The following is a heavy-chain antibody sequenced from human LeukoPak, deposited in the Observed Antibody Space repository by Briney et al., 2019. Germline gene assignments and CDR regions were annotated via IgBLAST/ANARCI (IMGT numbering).Heavy chain of an antibody. V-gene: IGHV1-58*01. CDR2: IVLGSDNT. Sequence: GASVKVSCKASGISFPTSAVQWVRQARGQRLEWMGWIVLGSDNTDHAQKFQQRVTFTRDMSTTTAYMELSSLRSDDTAVYYCAAGSDLYGFDLWGQGTMVTVSS. CDR1: GISFPTSA. CDR3: AAGSDLYGFDL. J-gene: IGHJ3*01.